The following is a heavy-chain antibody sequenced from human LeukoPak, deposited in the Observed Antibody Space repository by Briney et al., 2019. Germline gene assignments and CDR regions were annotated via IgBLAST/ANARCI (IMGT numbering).Heavy chain of an antibody. CDR2: IKQGGTEK. V-gene: IGHV3-7*01. D-gene: IGHD3-16*01. Sequence: GGSLRLSCAASGFTFTTYWMSWVRQAPGKGLEWVANIKQGGTEKYYVDSVKGRFTISRDNAKKSLYLEMNSLRAEDTAVYYCARDRLGAEYDYWGQGTLVSVSS. J-gene: IGHJ4*02. CDR3: ARDRLGAEYDY. CDR1: GFTFTTYW.